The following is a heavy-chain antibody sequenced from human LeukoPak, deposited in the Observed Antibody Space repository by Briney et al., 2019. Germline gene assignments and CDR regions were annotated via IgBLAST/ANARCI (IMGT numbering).Heavy chain of an antibody. CDR2: IWYDGSNK. CDR1: GFTFSSYG. J-gene: IGHJ4*02. CDR3: ARAYSYGPFDY. V-gene: IGHV3-33*01. D-gene: IGHD5-18*01. Sequence: PGGSLRLSCAASGFTFSSYGMHWVRQAPGKGLEWVAVIWYDGSNKYYADSVKGRFTISRDNAKNSLYLQMNSLRAEDTAVYYCARAYSYGPFDYWGQGTLVTVSS.